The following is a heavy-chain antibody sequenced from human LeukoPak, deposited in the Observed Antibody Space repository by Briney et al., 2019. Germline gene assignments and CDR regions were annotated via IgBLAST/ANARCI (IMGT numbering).Heavy chain of an antibody. CDR1: GFTFSSYA. J-gene: IGHJ4*02. D-gene: IGHD3-10*01. CDR2: ISASGGST. CDR3: AKVAHYYGSGSYYEYYFDY. Sequence: PGRSLRLSCAASGFTFSSYAVHWVRQAPGKGLEWVSAISASGGSTYYADSVKGRFTISRDNSKNTLYLQMVSLRAEDTAVYYCAKVAHYYGSGSYYEYYFDYWGQGTLVTVSS. V-gene: IGHV3-23*01.